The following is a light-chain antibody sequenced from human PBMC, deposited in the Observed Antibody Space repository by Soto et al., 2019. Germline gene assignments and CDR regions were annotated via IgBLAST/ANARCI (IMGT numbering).Light chain of an antibody. J-gene: IGKJ2*01. V-gene: IGKV3-20*01. CDR1: QTVSNNY. CDR3: QQYGSSPPYT. Sequence: EVVLTQSPVTLSLSPGERATLSCRASQTVSNNYLAWYQQKPGQAPRLLIFASSDRATGIPDRFSGSGSGTDFTLTISRLELEDFAVYYCQQYGSSPPYTFGQGTKLEIK. CDR2: ASS.